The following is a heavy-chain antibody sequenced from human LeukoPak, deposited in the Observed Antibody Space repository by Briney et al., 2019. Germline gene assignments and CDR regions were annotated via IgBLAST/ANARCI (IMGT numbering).Heavy chain of an antibody. CDR1: GFTFSSYA. V-gene: IGHV3-23*01. D-gene: IGHD4-17*01. CDR2: ISGSGVST. Sequence: GGSLRLSCAASGFTFSSYAMSWVGHAPGKGLEGVSGISGSGVSTYYADSVKGRFTISRDNSKNTVYLQMNSLRAEDTAPYYCVKDLGDDYENAFDFWGQGTLVTVSS. CDR3: VKDLGDDYENAFDF. J-gene: IGHJ3*01.